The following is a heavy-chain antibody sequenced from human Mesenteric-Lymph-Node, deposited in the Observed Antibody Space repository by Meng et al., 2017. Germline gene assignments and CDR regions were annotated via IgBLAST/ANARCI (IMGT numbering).Heavy chain of an antibody. CDR1: GYTFTDYY. V-gene: IGHV1-2*06. Sequence: QVQLVQPGAEVKKPGASAKVSCTASGYTFTDYYMHLVRQAHGQGLEWMGRLNPNRGDTNYAQKFQGRVTMTRDTSISTAYMELSRLTSDDTAVYYCARGIVDGYGGDSWFDPWGQGTLVTVSS. J-gene: IGHJ5*02. CDR3: ARGIVDGYGGDSWFDP. CDR2: LNPNRGDT. D-gene: IGHD5-18*01.